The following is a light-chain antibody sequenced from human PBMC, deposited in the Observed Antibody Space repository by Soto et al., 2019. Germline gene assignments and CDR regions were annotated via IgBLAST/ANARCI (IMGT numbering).Light chain of an antibody. CDR3: QQLNSYPRT. J-gene: IGKJ1*01. CDR1: QGISSY. CDR2: AAS. Sequence: DIQLTQSPSFLSASVGDRVTITCRASQGISSYLAWYQQKPGKAPKLLIYAASTLQSGVQSRFSGSGSGTEFPLTISSLQPEDFATYYCQQLNSYPRTFGQGTKVEIK. V-gene: IGKV1-9*01.